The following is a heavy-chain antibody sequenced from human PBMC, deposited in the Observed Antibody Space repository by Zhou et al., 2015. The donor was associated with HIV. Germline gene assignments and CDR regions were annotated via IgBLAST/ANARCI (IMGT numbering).Heavy chain of an antibody. CDR2: LYSGGTT. J-gene: IGHJ6*02. Sequence: VQLVESGGGLVKPGGSLRLSCVTSGFTFSDYYMSWVRQAPGKGLEWVSTLYSGGTTYYADSVKGRFSISRDNSKNTVYLQMNSLRAEDTAVYYCAREESYYGSGSYYNVAYHYYYGMDVWGQGTTVTVSS. D-gene: IGHD3-10*01. CDR1: GFTFSDYY. V-gene: IGHV3-66*01. CDR3: AREESYYGSGSYYNVAYHYYYGMDV.